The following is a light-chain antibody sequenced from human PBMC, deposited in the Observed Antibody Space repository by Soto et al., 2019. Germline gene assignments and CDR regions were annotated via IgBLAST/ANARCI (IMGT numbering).Light chain of an antibody. J-gene: IGKJ2*01. Sequence: EIVLTQSPGTLSLSPGERTTLSCRASQSVSSNYLAWYQQKPGQAPRLLIYAASTRATGIPDRFSGSGSGTDFTLTISRLEPEDFAVYYCQQYGNSLYTFGQGTKLEI. CDR2: AAS. CDR1: QSVSSNY. CDR3: QQYGNSLYT. V-gene: IGKV3-20*01.